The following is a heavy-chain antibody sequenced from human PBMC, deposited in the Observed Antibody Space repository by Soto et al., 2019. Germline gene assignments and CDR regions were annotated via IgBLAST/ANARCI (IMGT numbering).Heavy chain of an antibody. CDR3: ARESIVGATNTFDY. CDR1: GFTFSSYS. V-gene: IGHV3-21*01. D-gene: IGHD1-26*01. Sequence: PGGSLRLSCAASGFTFSSYSMNWVRQAPGKGLEWVSSISSSSSYIYYADSEKGRFTISRDNAKNSLYLQMNSLRAEDTAVYYCARESIVGATNTFDYWGQGTLVTVSS. CDR2: ISSSSSYI. J-gene: IGHJ4*02.